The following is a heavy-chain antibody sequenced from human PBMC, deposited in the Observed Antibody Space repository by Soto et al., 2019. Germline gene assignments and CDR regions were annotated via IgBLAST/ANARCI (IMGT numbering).Heavy chain of an antibody. CDR1: GFTFTNYS. V-gene: IGHV3-23*01. Sequence: GGSLILSCAASGFTFTNYSMIWVRPAPGKGLEWVSLIRNVGGSTYYADSVKGRFTISRDDSKYMVFLQMNSLRDEDTAIYFCVKGGWLDDWAQGTLVTVSS. CDR3: VKGGWLDD. J-gene: IGHJ5*02. CDR2: IRNVGGST.